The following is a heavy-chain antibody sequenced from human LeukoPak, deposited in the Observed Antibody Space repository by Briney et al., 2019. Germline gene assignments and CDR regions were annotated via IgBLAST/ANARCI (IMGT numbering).Heavy chain of an antibody. CDR3: AKDGNWARFED. D-gene: IGHD7-27*01. J-gene: IGHJ4*02. V-gene: IGHV3-23*01. Sequence: GGSLRLSCAASGFIFSHYGMNWVRQAPGKGLEWVSGITSRSTTYYADSVKGRFTISRDNSKNMVWLQINSPTAEDTATYYCAKDGNWARFEDWGQGTLVTVSS. CDR1: GFIFSHYG. CDR2: ITSRSTT.